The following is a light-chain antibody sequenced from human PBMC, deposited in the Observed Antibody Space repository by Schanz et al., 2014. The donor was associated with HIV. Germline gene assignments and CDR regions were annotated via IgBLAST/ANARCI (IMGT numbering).Light chain of an antibody. CDR2: QAS. V-gene: IGKV1-5*03. CDR3: QQFHTYPYT. J-gene: IGKJ2*01. Sequence: DIQMTQSPSTLSASVGDRISITCRASQSISGWLAWYQQKPGQAPHLLIYQASTLQTGVSSRFSGSGSGTEFTLTISGLLPDDFATYFCQQFHTYPYTFGQGTKLEIK. CDR1: QSISGW.